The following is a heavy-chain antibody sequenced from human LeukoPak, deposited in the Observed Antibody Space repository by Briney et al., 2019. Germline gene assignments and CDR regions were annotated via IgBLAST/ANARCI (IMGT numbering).Heavy chain of an antibody. Sequence: ASVKVSCKASGYTFTGYYMHWVRQAPGQGLEWMGIINPSGGSTSYAQKFQGRVTMTRDTSTSTVYMELSSLRSEDTAVYYCARRMISSGSYYPLGYWGQGTLVTVSS. CDR3: ARRMISSGSYYPLGY. CDR1: GYTFTGYY. CDR2: INPSGGST. V-gene: IGHV1-46*01. D-gene: IGHD1-26*01. J-gene: IGHJ4*02.